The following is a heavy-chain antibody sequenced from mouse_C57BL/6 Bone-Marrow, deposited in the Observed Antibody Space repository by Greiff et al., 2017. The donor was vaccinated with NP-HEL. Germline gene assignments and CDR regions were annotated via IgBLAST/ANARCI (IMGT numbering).Heavy chain of an antibody. CDR3: ARITPFAY. D-gene: IGHD1-1*01. J-gene: IGHJ3*01. CDR2: IDPSYSYT. V-gene: IGHV1-69*01. CDR1: GYTFTSYW. Sequence: QVQLQQPGAELVMPGASVKLSCKASGYTFTSYWMHWVKQRPGQGLEWIGEIDPSYSYTNYNQKFKGKSTLTVDKSSSTAYMQLSSLTSEDSAVYYCARITPFAYWGQGTLVTVSA.